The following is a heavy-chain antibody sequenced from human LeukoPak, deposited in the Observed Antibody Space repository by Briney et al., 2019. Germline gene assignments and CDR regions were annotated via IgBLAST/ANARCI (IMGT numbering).Heavy chain of an antibody. D-gene: IGHD1-26*01. CDR2: ITSSSSYI. CDR1: GFTFSSYN. Sequence: PGGSLRLSCAASGFTFSSYNMNWVRQAPGKGPEWVSSITSSSSYIYYADSVKGRFTISRDNAKNSLYLQMDSLRVEDTAVYYRARDPYSGSYGPYYYYYMDVWGEGTTVTISS. CDR3: ARDPYSGSYGPYYYYYMDV. J-gene: IGHJ6*03. V-gene: IGHV3-21*06.